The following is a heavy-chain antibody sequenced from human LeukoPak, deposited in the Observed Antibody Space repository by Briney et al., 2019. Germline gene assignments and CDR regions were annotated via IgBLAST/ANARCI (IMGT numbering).Heavy chain of an antibody. J-gene: IGHJ3*02. CDR1: GFTFSNAW. D-gene: IGHD3-10*01. Sequence: GGSLRLSCAASGFTFSNAWMSWVRQAPGKGLEWVGRIKSKTDGGTTDYAAPVKGRFIISRDDSKNTLYLQMNSLKTEDTAVYYCTTDYYGSGSYPDAFDIWGQGTMVTVSS. V-gene: IGHV3-15*01. CDR2: IKSKTDGGTT. CDR3: TTDYYGSGSYPDAFDI.